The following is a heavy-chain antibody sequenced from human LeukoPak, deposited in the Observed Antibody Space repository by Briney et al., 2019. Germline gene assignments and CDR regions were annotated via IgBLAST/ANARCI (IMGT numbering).Heavy chain of an antibody. J-gene: IGHJ4*02. CDR2: INPNSGGT. Sequence: ASVKVTCKSSGYTFTDYYMHWVRQAPGQGLEWMGWINPNSGGTNYAQKFQGRVTMTRGTSISTAYMELSRLRSDDTAVYYCARGVRWELLSFDYWGQGTLVTVSS. D-gene: IGHD1-26*01. CDR1: GYTFTDYY. CDR3: ARGVRWELLSFDY. V-gene: IGHV1-2*02.